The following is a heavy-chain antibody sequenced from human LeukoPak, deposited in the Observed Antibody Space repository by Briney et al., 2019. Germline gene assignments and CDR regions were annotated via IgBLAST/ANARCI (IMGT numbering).Heavy chain of an antibody. Sequence: SQTLSLTCAISGDSVSSNSAAWNWIRQSPSKGLEWLGRTYYRSKWYNDYAVSVKSRITINPDTSKNQFSLQLNSVTPEDTAVYYCARAVGHFYCSSTSCYARGVYFDYWGQGTLVTVSS. V-gene: IGHV6-1*01. J-gene: IGHJ4*02. CDR3: ARAVGHFYCSSTSCYARGVYFDY. CDR1: GDSVSSNSAA. CDR2: TYYRSKWYN. D-gene: IGHD2-2*01.